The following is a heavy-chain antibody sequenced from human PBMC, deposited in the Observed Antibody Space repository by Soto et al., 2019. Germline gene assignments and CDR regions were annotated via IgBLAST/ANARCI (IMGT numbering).Heavy chain of an antibody. CDR1: GGSISSGGYS. Sequence: HSYSLSITGAVCGGSISSGGYSWSWIRQPPGKGLEWIGYIYHSGSTYYNPSLKSRVTISVDRSKNQFSLKLSSVTAADTAVYYCARERERYYSGGSSQQGSFDPWGQGTLVTVSS. V-gene: IGHV4-30-2*01. CDR3: ARERERYYSGGSSQQGSFDP. J-gene: IGHJ5*02. CDR2: IYHSGST. D-gene: IGHD2-15*01.